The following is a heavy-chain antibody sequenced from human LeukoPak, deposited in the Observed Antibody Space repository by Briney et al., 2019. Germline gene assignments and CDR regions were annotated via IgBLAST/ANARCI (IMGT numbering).Heavy chain of an antibody. CDR3: ASSPKVVYDFWSGYKYYYYMDV. D-gene: IGHD3-3*01. Sequence: SVKVSCKASGGTSSSYAISWVRQAPGQGLEWMGGIIPIFGTANYAQKFQGRVTVTTDESTSTAYMELSSLRSEDTAVYYCASSPKVVYDFWSGYKYYYYMDVWGKGTTVTVSS. J-gene: IGHJ6*03. V-gene: IGHV1-69*05. CDR2: IIPIFGTA. CDR1: GGTSSSYA.